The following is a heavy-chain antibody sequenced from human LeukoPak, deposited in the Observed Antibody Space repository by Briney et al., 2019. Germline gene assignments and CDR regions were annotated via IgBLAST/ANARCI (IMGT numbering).Heavy chain of an antibody. V-gene: IGHV3-15*01. CDR1: GFTFSNAW. CDR3: TTESGGGPRY. J-gene: IGHJ4*02. CDR2: IKSKTDEGTT. D-gene: IGHD2-15*01. Sequence: PGGSLRLSCEASGFTFSNAWMSWVRQSPGKGLQWVGRIKSKTDEGTTDYAAPVKGRFTISRDDSKNTLYLQMNSLKTEDTAVYYCTTESGGGPRYWGQGTLVTVSS.